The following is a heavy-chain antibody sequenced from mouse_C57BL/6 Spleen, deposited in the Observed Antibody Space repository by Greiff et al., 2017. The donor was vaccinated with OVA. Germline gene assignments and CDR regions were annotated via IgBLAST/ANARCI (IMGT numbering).Heavy chain of an antibody. J-gene: IGHJ1*03. CDR1: GYTFTDYN. CDR2: INPNNGGT. D-gene: IGHD4-1*01. V-gene: IGHV1-18*01. CDR3: ARRSFLGYFDV. Sequence: VQLQQSGPELVKPGASVKIPCKASGYTFTDYNMDWVKQSHGKSLEWIGDINPNNGGTIYNQKFKGKATLTVDKSSSTAYMELRSLSSEDTAVYYCARRSFLGYFDVWGTGTTVTVSS.